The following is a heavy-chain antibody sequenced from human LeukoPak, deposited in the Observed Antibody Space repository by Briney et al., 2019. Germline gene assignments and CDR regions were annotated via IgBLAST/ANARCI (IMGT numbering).Heavy chain of an antibody. CDR2: IRGST. V-gene: IGHV3-23*01. D-gene: IGHD5-12*01. CDR3: AKDLGGSTDY. CDR1: GFTFNNYA. J-gene: IGHJ4*02. Sequence: GGSLRLSCAASGFTFNNYAVSWVRQAPGKGLEWVSLIRGSTYYAASVKGRFTISRDNSQKTVYLQMNSLRAEDTALYYCAKDLGGSTDYWGQGTLVTVSS.